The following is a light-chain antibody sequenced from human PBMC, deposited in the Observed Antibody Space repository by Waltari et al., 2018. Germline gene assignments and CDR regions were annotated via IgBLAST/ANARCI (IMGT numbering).Light chain of an antibody. CDR1: QDIRSY. Sequence: DIQLTQSPSFLSTSVGDRVTITCRANQDIRSYLAWYQQKPGKAPKLLISAASTLQSAVPSRFSGSGSGTEFTLTISSLQSEDIATYYCQQLLSYPLTFGGGTKVEIK. CDR3: QQLLSYPLT. V-gene: IGKV1-9*01. CDR2: AAS. J-gene: IGKJ4*01.